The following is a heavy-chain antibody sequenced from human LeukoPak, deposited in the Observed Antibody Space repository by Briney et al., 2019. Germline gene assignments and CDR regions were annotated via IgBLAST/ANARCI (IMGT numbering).Heavy chain of an antibody. CDR3: ARVREAVAGTPTLVYFDY. CDR1: GYTFTSYG. V-gene: IGHV1-18*01. D-gene: IGHD6-19*01. CDR2: ISAYNGNT. Sequence: ASVKVSCKASGYTFTSYGISWVRQAPGQGLEWMGWISAYNGNTNYAQKLQGRVTMTTDTSTSTAYMELRSLRSNDTAVYYCARVREAVAGTPTLVYFDYWGQGTLVTVSS. J-gene: IGHJ4*02.